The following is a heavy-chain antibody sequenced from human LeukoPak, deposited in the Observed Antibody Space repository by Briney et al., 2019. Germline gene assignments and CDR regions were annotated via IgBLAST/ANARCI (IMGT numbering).Heavy chain of an antibody. CDR2: IYYSGST. CDR1: GGSISSSSYY. Sequence: SETLSLTCTVSGGSISSSSYYWGWIRQPPGTGLEWIGSIYYSGSTYYNPSLKSRVTISVDTSKNQFSLKLSSVTAADTAVYYCARSEYGSGSGGFDYWGQGTLVTVPS. V-gene: IGHV4-39*07. D-gene: IGHD3-10*01. CDR3: ARSEYGSGSGGFDY. J-gene: IGHJ4*02.